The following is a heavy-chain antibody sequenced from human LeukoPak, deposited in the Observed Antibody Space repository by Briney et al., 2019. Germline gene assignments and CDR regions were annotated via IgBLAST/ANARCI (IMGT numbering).Heavy chain of an antibody. J-gene: IGHJ4*02. CDR3: ARDPFLEDYYFDY. CDR2: INHSGST. Sequence: PSETLSLTCAVYGGSFSGYYWSWIRQPPGKGLEWIGEINHSGSTNYNPSLKSRVTISVDTSKNQFSLRLSSVTAADTAVYYCARDPFLEDYYFDYWGQGTLVTVSS. D-gene: IGHD3-3*01. V-gene: IGHV4-34*01. CDR1: GGSFSGYY.